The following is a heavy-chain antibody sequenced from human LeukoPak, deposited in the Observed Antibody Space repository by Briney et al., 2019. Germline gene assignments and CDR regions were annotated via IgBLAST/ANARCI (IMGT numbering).Heavy chain of an antibody. Sequence: SQTLSFTCAISGDSVSSNSAAWNWIRQSPSRGLEWLGRTYYRSKWYNDYAVSVKSRITINPGTSKNQFSLQLNSVTPEDTAVYYCARYGSYYAHYYYYGMDVWGQGTTVTVSS. J-gene: IGHJ6*02. D-gene: IGHD1-26*01. CDR2: TYYRSKWYN. CDR3: ARYGSYYAHYYYYGMDV. V-gene: IGHV6-1*01. CDR1: GDSVSSNSAA.